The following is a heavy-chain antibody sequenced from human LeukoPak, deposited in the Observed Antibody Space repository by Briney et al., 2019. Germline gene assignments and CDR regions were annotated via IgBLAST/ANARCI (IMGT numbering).Heavy chain of an antibody. D-gene: IGHD2-15*01. CDR3: ARALAQGYCSGGSCSDDRYYFDY. CDR2: IYYSGST. Sequence: PSETLSLTCTVSGGSISSGGYYWSWIRQHPGKGLEWIEYIYYSGSTYYNPSLKSRVTISVDASKNQFSLKLSSVTAADTAVYYCARALAQGYCSGGSCSDDRYYFDYWGQGTLVTVSS. CDR1: GGSISSGGYY. V-gene: IGHV4-31*03. J-gene: IGHJ4*02.